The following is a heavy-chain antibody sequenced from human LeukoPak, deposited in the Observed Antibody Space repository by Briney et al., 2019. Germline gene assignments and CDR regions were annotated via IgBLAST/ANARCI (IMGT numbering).Heavy chain of an antibody. J-gene: IGHJ4*02. CDR2: ISSSGSTI. V-gene: IGHV3-11*01. D-gene: IGHD3-22*01. Sequence: SGGSLRLFCAASGFTFSDYYMSWIRQAPGKGLEWVSYISSSGSTIYYPDSVKGRSTIYWNNAKNSLYLQMNSLRAEDTAVYYCARRGYYDSSGYYYWGQGTLVSVSS. CDR3: ARRGYYDSSGYYY. CDR1: GFTFSDYY.